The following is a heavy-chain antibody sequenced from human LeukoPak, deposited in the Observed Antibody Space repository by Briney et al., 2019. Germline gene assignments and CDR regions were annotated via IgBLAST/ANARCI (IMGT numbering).Heavy chain of an antibody. CDR3: ARGDRSAWYLPYDY. Sequence: GASVKVSCKASGYTFTGYYIHWVRQAPGQGLEWMGWINPNSGGTNYAQKFQGRVTMTRDTSISTAYMELSRLRSDDTAVFYCARGDRSAWYLPYDYWGQGTLVTVSS. CDR2: INPNSGGT. CDR1: GYTFTGYY. D-gene: IGHD6-19*01. V-gene: IGHV1-2*02. J-gene: IGHJ4*02.